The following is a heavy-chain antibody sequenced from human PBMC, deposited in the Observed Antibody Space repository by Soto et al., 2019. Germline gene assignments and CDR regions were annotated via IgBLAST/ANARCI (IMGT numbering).Heavy chain of an antibody. Sequence: PGGSLRLSCAASGFTFSSYGMHWVRQAPGKGLEWVAVIWYDGSNKYYADSVKGRFTISRDNSKNTLYLQMNSLRAEDTAVYYCARDRSLQTALDYWGQGTLVTVSS. D-gene: IGHD1-1*01. V-gene: IGHV3-33*01. CDR3: ARDRSLQTALDY. CDR1: GFTFSSYG. J-gene: IGHJ4*02. CDR2: IWYDGSNK.